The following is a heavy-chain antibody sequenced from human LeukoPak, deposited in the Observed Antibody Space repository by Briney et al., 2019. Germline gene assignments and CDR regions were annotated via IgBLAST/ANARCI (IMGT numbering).Heavy chain of an antibody. D-gene: IGHD6-19*01. CDR1: GGSLSGYY. Sequence: PSETLSLTCAVYGGSLSGYYWSWIRQPPGKGLEWIGEINHSGSTNYNPSLKSRVTISVDTSKNQFSLRLSSVTAADTAVYYCARGVTQWLVRGDDNWFGPWGQGTLVTVSS. V-gene: IGHV4-34*01. CDR3: ARGVTQWLVRGDDNWFGP. CDR2: INHSGST. J-gene: IGHJ5*02.